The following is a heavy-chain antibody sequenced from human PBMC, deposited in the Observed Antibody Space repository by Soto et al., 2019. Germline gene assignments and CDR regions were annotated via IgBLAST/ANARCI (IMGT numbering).Heavy chain of an antibody. CDR2: TRNKANSYST. J-gene: IGHJ4*02. D-gene: IGHD3-10*01. CDR1: GFTFSDHY. Sequence: EVQLVESGGGLVQPGGSLRLSCAASGFTFSDHYMDWVRQAPGKGLEWVGRTRNKANSYSTEYAASVRGRFTISRDESKNSPYLQMNSLKTEYTAVYYCVRTSHYGSGSWNFDYWGQGTLVTVSS. CDR3: VRTSHYGSGSWNFDY. V-gene: IGHV3-72*01.